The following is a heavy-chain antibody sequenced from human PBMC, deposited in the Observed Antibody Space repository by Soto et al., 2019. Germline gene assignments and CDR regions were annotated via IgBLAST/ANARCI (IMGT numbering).Heavy chain of an antibody. CDR3: ARGHLASAGYY. D-gene: IGHD6-25*01. CDR1: GFSVSDNY. CDR2: IYSDDGT. Sequence: EVQLVESGGGLVQPGGSLKLSCAASGFSVSDNYLTWVRQAPGKGLEWISVIYSDDGTNYADSVKGRFTVSRDTSKNTLFLQMNSLRAEDTAVYYCARGHLASAGYYWGQGTLVTVSS. J-gene: IGHJ4*02. V-gene: IGHV3-66*01.